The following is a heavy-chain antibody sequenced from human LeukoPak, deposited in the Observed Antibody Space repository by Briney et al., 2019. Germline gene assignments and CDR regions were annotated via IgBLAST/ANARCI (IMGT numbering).Heavy chain of an antibody. V-gene: IGHV3-30*18. CDR3: AKDRGLRYFDWLLDY. J-gene: IGHJ4*02. D-gene: IGHD3-9*01. CDR2: ISYDGSNK. Sequence: GRSLRLSCAASGFTFSSYGMHWVRQAPGKGLEWVAVISYDGSNKYYADSVKGRFTISRDNSKNTLYLQMNSLRAEGTAVYYCAKDRGLRYFDWLLDYWGQGTLVTVSS. CDR1: GFTFSSYG.